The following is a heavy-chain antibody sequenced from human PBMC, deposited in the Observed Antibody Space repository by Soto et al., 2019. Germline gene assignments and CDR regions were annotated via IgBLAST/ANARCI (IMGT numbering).Heavy chain of an antibody. J-gene: IGHJ4*02. CDR3: ASGYCSSTSCYGLLLGY. CDR1: GGSISSYY. CDR2: IYYSGST. Sequence: SETLSLTCTVSGGSISSYYWSWIRQPPGKGLEWIGYIYYSGSTNYNPSLKSRVTISVDTSKNQFSLKLSSVTAADTAVYYCASGYCSSTSCYGLLLGYWGQGTLVTVSS. V-gene: IGHV4-59*08. D-gene: IGHD2-2*03.